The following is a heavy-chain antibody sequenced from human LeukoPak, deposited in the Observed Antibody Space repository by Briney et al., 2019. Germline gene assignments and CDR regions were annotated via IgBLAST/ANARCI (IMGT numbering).Heavy chain of an antibody. J-gene: IGHJ4*02. D-gene: IGHD2-15*01. CDR2: IYSGGST. CDR1: GFTFSSNY. Sequence: GGSLRLSCAASGFTFSSNYMSWVRQAPGKGLEWVSVIYSGGSTYYADSVKGRFTISRDNSKNTLYLQMNSLRAEDTAVYYCARGYCSGGSCSKATDYWGQGTLVTVSS. CDR3: ARGYCSGGSCSKATDY. V-gene: IGHV3-53*01.